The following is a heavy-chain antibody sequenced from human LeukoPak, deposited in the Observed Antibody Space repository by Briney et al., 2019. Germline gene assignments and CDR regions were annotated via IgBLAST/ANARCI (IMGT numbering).Heavy chain of an antibody. D-gene: IGHD1-1*01. J-gene: IGHJ5*02. V-gene: IGHV3-48*03. CDR2: INAGGSST. CDR1: GFIFSNYE. Sequence: GGSLRLSCAASGFIFSNYEMNWVRQAPGKGLEWVSYINAGGSSTYYAVSVKGRFTISRDNAKNSLYLQTNTLRADDTAVYYCVRDQGTWEYNHWGQGTLVTVSS. CDR3: VRDQGTWEYNH.